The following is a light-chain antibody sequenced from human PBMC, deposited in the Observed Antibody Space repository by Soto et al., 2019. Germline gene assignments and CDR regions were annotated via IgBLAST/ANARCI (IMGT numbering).Light chain of an antibody. Sequence: DIQMTQSPSTLSASAGDRVTITCRASQSISSWLAWYQQKPGKAPKLLIYDASSLESGVPSRFSGSGSGTEFTLTISSLQPDDFATYYCQQYNSYSPWTFGQGTKLEIK. CDR2: DAS. V-gene: IGKV1-5*01. CDR1: QSISSW. J-gene: IGKJ2*02. CDR3: QQYNSYSPWT.